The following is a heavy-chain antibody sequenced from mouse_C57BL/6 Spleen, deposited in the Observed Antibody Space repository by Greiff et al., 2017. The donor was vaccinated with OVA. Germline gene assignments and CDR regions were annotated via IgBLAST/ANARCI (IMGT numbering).Heavy chain of an antibody. J-gene: IGHJ3*01. D-gene: IGHD2-10*01. V-gene: IGHV3-1*01. CDR1: GYSITSGYD. CDR2: ISYSGST. Sequence: DVQLQESGPGMVKPSQSLSLTCTVTGYSITSGYDWHWIRHFPGNKLEWMGYISYSGSTNYNPSLKSRISITHDTSKNHFFLKLNSVTTEDTATYYCARDSPTRGGFAYWGQGTLVTVSA. CDR3: ARDSPTRGGFAY.